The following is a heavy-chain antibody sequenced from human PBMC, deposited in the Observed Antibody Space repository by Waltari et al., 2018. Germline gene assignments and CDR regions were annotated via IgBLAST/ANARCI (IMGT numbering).Heavy chain of an antibody. CDR1: GFTFSRSW. D-gene: IGHD3-22*01. CDR2: INNDGTTT. V-gene: IGHV3-74*01. J-gene: IGHJ5*02. CDR3: VRIYFESSGHKLS. Sequence: EVQLVESGGGLVQPGGSLRLSCPASGFTFSRSWMHWARQAPGKGLVWVSLINNDGTTTIYADSVKGRFTSSRDNAENTLYLQMNSLRAEDTAVYYCVRIYFESSGHKLSWGQGTLVTVSS.